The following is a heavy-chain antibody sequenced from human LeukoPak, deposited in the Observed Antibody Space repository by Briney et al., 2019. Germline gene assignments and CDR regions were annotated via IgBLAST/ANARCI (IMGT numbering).Heavy chain of an antibody. D-gene: IGHD2-15*01. V-gene: IGHV3-48*03. CDR3: ARDPAGYCSGGSCFDY. CDR1: GFTFSSYE. Sequence: GGSLRLSCAASGFTFSSYEMNWVRQAPGKGLEWVSYISSSGSTIYYADSVKGRFTISRDNAKNSLYLQMNSLRAEDTAVYYCARDPAGYCSGGSCFDYWGQGILVTVSS. CDR2: ISSSGSTI. J-gene: IGHJ4*02.